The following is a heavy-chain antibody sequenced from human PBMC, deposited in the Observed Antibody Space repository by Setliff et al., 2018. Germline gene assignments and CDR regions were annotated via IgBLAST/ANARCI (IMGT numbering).Heavy chain of an antibody. J-gene: IGHJ4*02. CDR2: ISSSSSTI. Sequence: GGSLRLSCAASGFTSSSYSMIWVRQAPGKGLEWVSYISSSSSTIYYADSVKGRFTVSRDNAKNSLYLQMNSLRAEDTAVFYCARDRGSGSYFLRYFDYWGQGTLVTVSS. D-gene: IGHD1-26*01. CDR1: GFTSSSYS. V-gene: IGHV3-48*01. CDR3: ARDRGSGSYFLRYFDY.